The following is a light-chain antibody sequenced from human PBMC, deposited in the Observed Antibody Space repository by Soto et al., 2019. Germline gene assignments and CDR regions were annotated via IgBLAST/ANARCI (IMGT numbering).Light chain of an antibody. V-gene: IGKV3D-20*01. CDR2: DAS. CDR3: QQYGSSLST. Sequence: EIVLTQSPATLSLSPGERATLSCGASQSVSSSYLVWYQQKPGLAPRLLIYDASSRATGIPDRFSGSGSGTDVTLSISRLEPEDFAVYYCQQYGSSLSTFGQGTRLEIK. CDR1: QSVSSSY. J-gene: IGKJ5*01.